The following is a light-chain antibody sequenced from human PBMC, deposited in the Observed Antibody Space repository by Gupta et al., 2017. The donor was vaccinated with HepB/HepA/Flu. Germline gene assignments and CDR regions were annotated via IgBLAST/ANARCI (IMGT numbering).Light chain of an antibody. J-gene: IGLJ3*02. V-gene: IGLV2-14*03. CDR2: SVS. Sequence: QSALTQPASVSGFAGQSITISCTGSSSDIGGFDAVSWYKHPPGKAPELLLYSVSSRPSAVYDRFSGSKSGTTASLTISGLQPEEEAYYYCNSFRTGVNLVVFGGGTKLTVL. CDR3: NSFRTGVNLVV. CDR1: SSDIGGFDA.